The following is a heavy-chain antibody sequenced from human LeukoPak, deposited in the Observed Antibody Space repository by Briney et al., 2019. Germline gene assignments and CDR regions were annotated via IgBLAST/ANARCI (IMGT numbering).Heavy chain of an antibody. V-gene: IGHV3-21*01. CDR2: ISSSSSYI. CDR1: GFTFSSYS. J-gene: IGHJ4*02. CDR3: ARNYDSTKIPTHFDY. Sequence: GGSLRLSCAASGFTFSSYSMNWVRQAPGKGLEWVSSISSSSSYIYYADSVKGRFTISRDNAKNSLYLQMNSLRAEDTAVYYCARNYDSTKIPTHFDYWGQGTLVTVSS. D-gene: IGHD3-22*01.